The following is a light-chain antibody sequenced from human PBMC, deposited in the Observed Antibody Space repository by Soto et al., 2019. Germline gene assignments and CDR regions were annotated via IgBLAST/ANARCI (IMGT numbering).Light chain of an antibody. CDR3: QQYNNWPVT. CDR1: QSVTSN. J-gene: IGKJ4*01. V-gene: IGKV3-15*01. Sequence: EIVMTQSPATLSVSPGERVTFSCRASQSVTSNLDWYQHKPGQAPRLLIYGASTVATGIPARFSGSGSGTEFTLTINSLQSEDFAIYYCQQYNNWPVTFGGGAKVDIK. CDR2: GAS.